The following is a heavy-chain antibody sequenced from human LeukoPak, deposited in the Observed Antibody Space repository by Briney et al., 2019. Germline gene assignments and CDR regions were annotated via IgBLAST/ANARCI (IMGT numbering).Heavy chain of an antibody. CDR1: GFTFSSYG. CDR2: IYSGGST. V-gene: IGHV3-53*01. CDR3: AREYDSSTGTYDAFDI. D-gene: IGHD3-22*01. J-gene: IGHJ3*02. Sequence: PGRSLRLSCAASGFTFSSYGMHWVRQAPGKGLEWVSVIYSGGSTYYADSVKGRFTISRDNSKNTLYLQMNSLRAEDTAVYYCAREYDSSTGTYDAFDIWGQGTMVTVSS.